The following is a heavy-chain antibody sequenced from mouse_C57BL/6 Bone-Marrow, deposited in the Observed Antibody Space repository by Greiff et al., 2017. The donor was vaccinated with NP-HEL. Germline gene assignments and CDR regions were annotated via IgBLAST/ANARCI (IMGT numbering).Heavy chain of an antibody. CDR2: INPGSGGT. Sequence: VQLQQSGAELVRPGTSVKVSCKASGYAFTNYLIEWVKQRPGQGLEWIGVINPGSGGTNYNEKFKGKATLTADKSSSTAYMQLSSLTSEDSAVYFCARTGLDYYGSSYEGFAYWGQGTLVTVSA. CDR1: GYAFTNYL. J-gene: IGHJ3*01. D-gene: IGHD1-1*01. CDR3: ARTGLDYYGSSYEGFAY. V-gene: IGHV1-54*01.